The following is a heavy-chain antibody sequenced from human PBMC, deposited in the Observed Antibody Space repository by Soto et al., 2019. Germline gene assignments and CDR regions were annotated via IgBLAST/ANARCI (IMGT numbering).Heavy chain of an antibody. V-gene: IGHV4-4*02. D-gene: IGHD4-4*01. CDR1: GGSISSSNW. J-gene: IGHJ5*02. CDR2: IYHSGST. CDR3: ARAYDYSSNWFDP. Sequence: QVQLQESGPGLVKPSGTLSLTCAVSGGSISSSNWWSWVRQPPGKGLEWIGEIYHSGSTNYNPSRKSRVTISVDKSKIQLSLKLSSVTAADTAVYYCARAYDYSSNWFDPWGQGTLVTVSS.